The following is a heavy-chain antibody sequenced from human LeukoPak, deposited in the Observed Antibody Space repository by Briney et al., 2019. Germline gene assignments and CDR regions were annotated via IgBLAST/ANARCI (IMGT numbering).Heavy chain of an antibody. Sequence: GGSLRLSCAASGFTFSSYSMNWVRQAPGKGLEWVSSISSSSSYIYYADSVKGRFTISRDNSKNTLYLQMNSLRAEDTAVYYCARDLYLDTAMVDVFDYWGQGTLVTVSS. D-gene: IGHD5-18*01. CDR1: GFTFSSYS. CDR2: ISSSSSYI. CDR3: ARDLYLDTAMVDVFDY. V-gene: IGHV3-21*01. J-gene: IGHJ4*02.